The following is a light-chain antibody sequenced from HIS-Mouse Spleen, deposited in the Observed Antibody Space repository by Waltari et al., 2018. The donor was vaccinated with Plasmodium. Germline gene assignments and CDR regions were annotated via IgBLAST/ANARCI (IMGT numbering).Light chain of an antibody. CDR3: QQYNNWSFT. CDR2: GAS. V-gene: IGKV3-15*01. CDR1: QSVSSN. Sequence: EIVMTQSPATLSVSPGERATLSCRASQSVSSNLAWYQQKPGQAPRLRIYGASTRATCIPARFSGSGSGTEFTLTISSLQSEDFAVYYCQQYNNWSFTFGPGTKVDIK. J-gene: IGKJ3*01.